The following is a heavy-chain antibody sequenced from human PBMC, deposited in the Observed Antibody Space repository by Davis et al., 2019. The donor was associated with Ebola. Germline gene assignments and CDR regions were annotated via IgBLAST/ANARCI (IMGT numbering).Heavy chain of an antibody. CDR2: VIGGGGST. V-gene: IGHV3-23*01. J-gene: IGHJ6*04. Sequence: GESLKISCAASGFTFRLSVMNWVRQAPGKGLEWVSAVIGGGGSTYYADFVKGRFTISRDNSKKTLYLQMNSLRAEDTAVYYCAKSGLSFGVVKYHYGMDVWGKGTTVTVSS. CDR3: AKSGLSFGVVKYHYGMDV. D-gene: IGHD3-3*01. CDR1: GFTFRLSV.